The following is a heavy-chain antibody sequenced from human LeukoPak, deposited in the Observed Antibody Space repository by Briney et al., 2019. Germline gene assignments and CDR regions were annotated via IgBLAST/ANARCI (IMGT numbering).Heavy chain of an antibody. Sequence: GGSLRLSCAASGFTFSSYAMSWVRQAPGKGLEWVSAISGSGGSTYYADSVKGRFTISRDNSKNTLYLQMNSLRAEDTAVYYCAILTTVTTKGDYWVQGTLVTVSS. CDR3: AILTTVTTKGDY. J-gene: IGHJ4*02. D-gene: IGHD4-17*01. CDR1: GFTFSSYA. CDR2: ISGSGGST. V-gene: IGHV3-23*01.